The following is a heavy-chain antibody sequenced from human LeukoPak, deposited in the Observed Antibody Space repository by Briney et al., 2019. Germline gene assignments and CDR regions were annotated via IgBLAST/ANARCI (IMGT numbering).Heavy chain of an antibody. V-gene: IGHV3-23*01. D-gene: IGHD1-26*01. CDR2: VSSPGGTT. Sequence: GGSLRLSCAASGFIFNHFAMSWVRQAPGKGLEWVSTVSSPGGTTYYADSVKGRFTISRDNSKNTLDLQMTNLRAEDAAVYYCARVSSIVGHTPHIWGQGPMVTVSA. J-gene: IGHJ3*02. CDR1: GFIFNHFA. CDR3: ARVSSIVGHTPHI.